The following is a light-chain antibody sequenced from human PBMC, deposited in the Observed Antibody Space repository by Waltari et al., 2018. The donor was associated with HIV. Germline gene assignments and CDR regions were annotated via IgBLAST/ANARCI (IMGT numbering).Light chain of an antibody. Sequence: QSVLTPPPSVSGAPGQRVTVSCTGSAPNIGAGYAFPWYRQLPGTAPKLFTYGNNNRPSGVPDRFSVSKSGASASLAITGLQGEDEGDYYCQTYDTDLKTYVFGSGTKVTVL. CDR3: QTYDTDLKTYV. CDR1: APNIGAGYA. V-gene: IGLV1-40*01. CDR2: GNN. J-gene: IGLJ1*01.